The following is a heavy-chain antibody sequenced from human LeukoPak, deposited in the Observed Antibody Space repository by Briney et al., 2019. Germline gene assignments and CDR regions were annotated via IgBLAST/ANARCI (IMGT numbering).Heavy chain of an antibody. CDR3: ATSIAARQGFAFNWVPIQYFDY. J-gene: IGHJ4*02. CDR1: GFTFSTYA. Sequence: PGGSLRLSCAASGFTFSTYAMSWVRQAPGKGLEWVSAISGSGGSTYYAGSVKGRFTISRDNSKNTLYLQMNSLRAEDTAVYYCATSIAARQGFAFNWVPIQYFDYWGQGTLVTVSS. V-gene: IGHV3-23*01. CDR2: ISGSGGST. D-gene: IGHD6-6*01.